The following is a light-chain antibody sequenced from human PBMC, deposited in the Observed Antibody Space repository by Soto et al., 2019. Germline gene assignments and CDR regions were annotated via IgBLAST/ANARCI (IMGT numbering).Light chain of an antibody. J-gene: IGKJ1*01. V-gene: IGKV3-20*01. CDR3: QQYVSSVT. CDR2: GSS. Sequence: EIVLTQSPGSLSLSPGERATLSCRASQSVDSSFFAWYQQKPGQAPRLLIYGSSNRATRIPDTFSGRRYGTAFTRTITGLEHEAFAVYYCQQYVSSVTFGEGTKVEIK. CDR1: QSVDSSF.